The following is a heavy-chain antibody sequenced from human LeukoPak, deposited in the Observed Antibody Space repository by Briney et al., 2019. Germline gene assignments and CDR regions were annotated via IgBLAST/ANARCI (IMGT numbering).Heavy chain of an antibody. CDR1: GFTVSSNF. D-gene: IGHD2-2*01. CDR3: AKGLLEEYQLPYDAFDI. CDR2: LYTGSSS. J-gene: IGHJ3*02. V-gene: IGHV3-53*01. Sequence: PGGSLRLSCAASGFTVSSNFMIWVRQAPGKGLEWVSVLYTGSSSYYADSVKGRFTISRDNSKNTLYLQMNSLRAEDTAVYYCAKGLLEEYQLPYDAFDIWGQGTMVTVSS.